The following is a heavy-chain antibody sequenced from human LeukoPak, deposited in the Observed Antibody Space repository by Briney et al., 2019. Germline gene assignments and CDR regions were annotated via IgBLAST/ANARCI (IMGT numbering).Heavy chain of an antibody. Sequence: PSETLSLTCGVSGGSISRHYWSWIRQPPGKGLEWIVVIYYTGRTRYNPSLQSRVTISVGTSENKFSLKLTSVTAADTAVYYCARLLDNDNSGDPDTFDVWGQGTVVTVSS. J-gene: IGHJ3*01. CDR2: IYYTGRT. CDR1: GGSISRHY. CDR3: ARLLDNDNSGDPDTFDV. V-gene: IGHV4-59*11. D-gene: IGHD3-22*01.